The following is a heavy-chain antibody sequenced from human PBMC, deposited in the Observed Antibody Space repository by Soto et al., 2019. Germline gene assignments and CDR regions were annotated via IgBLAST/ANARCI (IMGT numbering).Heavy chain of an antibody. V-gene: IGHV3-33*01. D-gene: IGHD5-12*01. Sequence: QVQLVEAGGGVVQPGRSLRLSCAASGFTFSIYVMHWVRQAAGKGLEWVAVIWYDGSNKYYADSVKGRFTISRDNSKNTLYLQMNSLRAEYTAVYYCARDYSGYGKAGYFDYWGQGTLVTVSS. CDR1: GFTFSIYV. CDR3: ARDYSGYGKAGYFDY. CDR2: IWYDGSNK. J-gene: IGHJ4*02.